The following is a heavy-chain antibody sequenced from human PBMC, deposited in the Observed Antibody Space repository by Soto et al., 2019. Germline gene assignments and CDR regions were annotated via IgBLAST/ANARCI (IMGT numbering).Heavy chain of an antibody. Sequence: GGSLRLYCAASGFTFSSYSMNWVRKAPGKGLEWVSSISSSSSYIYYADSVKGRFTISRDNAKNSLYLQMNSLRAEDTAVYYCARGRITMVRGPDAFDIWGQGTMVTVSS. CDR2: ISSSSSYI. J-gene: IGHJ3*02. D-gene: IGHD3-10*01. V-gene: IGHV3-21*01. CDR3: ARGRITMVRGPDAFDI. CDR1: GFTFSSYS.